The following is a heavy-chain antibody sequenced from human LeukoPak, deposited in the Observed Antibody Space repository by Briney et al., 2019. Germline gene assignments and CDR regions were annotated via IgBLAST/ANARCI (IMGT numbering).Heavy chain of an antibody. CDR1: GGTFCSYA. J-gene: IGHJ5*02. D-gene: IGHD1-26*01. CDR2: IIPIFGTA. V-gene: IGHV1-69*05. CDR3: ARDSNSGSYFGYNWFDP. Sequence: AASVKVSCKASGGTFCSYAISWVRQAPGQGLEWMGRIIPIFGTANYAQKFQGRVTITTDESTSTAYMELSSLRSEDTAVYYCARDSNSGSYFGYNWFDPWGQGTLVTVSS.